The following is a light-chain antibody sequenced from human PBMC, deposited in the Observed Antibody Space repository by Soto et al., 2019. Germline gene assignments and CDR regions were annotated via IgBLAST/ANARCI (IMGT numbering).Light chain of an antibody. J-gene: IGLJ2*01. V-gene: IGLV4-69*01. CDR1: SGHNSYA. CDR2: LSSDGSH. CDR3: QTWATGIVL. Sequence: QLVLTQSPSASASLGASVKLTCTLSSGHNSYAIAWHQQRPEKGPRYLMKLSSDGSHTKGDGIPDRFSGSSSGAERYLTISSLQSEDEADYYCQTWATGIVLFGGGTQLTVL.